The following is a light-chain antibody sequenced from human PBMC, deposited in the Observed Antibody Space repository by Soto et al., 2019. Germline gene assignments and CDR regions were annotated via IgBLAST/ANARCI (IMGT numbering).Light chain of an antibody. V-gene: IGLV1-47*01. CDR3: AAWDGSLSAVV. Sequence: QPVLTQPPSASGTPGQRVTISCSGSSSNIGSNYVYWYQHLPGTAPKLLIYRNNQRPSGVPDRFSGSKSGTSASLAISGLRSEDEADYYCAAWDGSLSAVVFGGGTKLTVL. CDR2: RNN. CDR1: SSNIGSNY. J-gene: IGLJ2*01.